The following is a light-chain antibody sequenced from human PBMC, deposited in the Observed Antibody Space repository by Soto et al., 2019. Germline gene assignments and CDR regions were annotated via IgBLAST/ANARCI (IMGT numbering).Light chain of an antibody. CDR1: QSVSSY. V-gene: IGKV3-11*01. J-gene: IGKJ4*01. CDR3: QQYGNSVT. Sequence: EIVLTQSPATLSLSPGERATLSCRASQSVSSYLAWYQQKPGQAPRLLIYDASNRATGIPARFSGSGSGTDFTFTISRLEPEDSAVYYCQQYGNSVTFGGGTKVDIK. CDR2: DAS.